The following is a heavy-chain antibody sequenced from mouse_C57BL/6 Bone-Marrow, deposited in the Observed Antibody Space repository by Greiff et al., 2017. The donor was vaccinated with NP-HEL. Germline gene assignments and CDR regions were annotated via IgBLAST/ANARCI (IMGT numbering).Heavy chain of an antibody. CDR2: ISGGGGNT. Sequence: EVKLMESGGGLVKPGGSLKLSCAASGFTFSSYTMSWVRQTPEKRLEWVANISGGGGNTYYPDSVKGRFTISRDNAKNTLYLQMSSLRSEDTALYYCARPSYYGPFAYWGQGTLVTVSA. CDR1: GFTFSSYT. V-gene: IGHV5-9*01. CDR3: ARPSYYGPFAY. J-gene: IGHJ3*01. D-gene: IGHD1-1*02.